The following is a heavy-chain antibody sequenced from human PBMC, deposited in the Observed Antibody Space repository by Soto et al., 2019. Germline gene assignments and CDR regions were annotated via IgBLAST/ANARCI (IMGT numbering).Heavy chain of an antibody. Sequence: EVQLVESGGGLIQPGGSLRLSCAASGFTVSSNYMSWVRQAPGKGLEWVSVIYSGGSTYYADSVKGRFTISRDNSKNTLYLQMNSLRAEDTAVYYCARDGPAYYDFWSGYTRRYYGMDVWGQGTTVTVSS. CDR3: ARDGPAYYDFWSGYTRRYYGMDV. CDR1: GFTVSSNY. V-gene: IGHV3-53*01. CDR2: IYSGGST. J-gene: IGHJ6*02. D-gene: IGHD3-3*01.